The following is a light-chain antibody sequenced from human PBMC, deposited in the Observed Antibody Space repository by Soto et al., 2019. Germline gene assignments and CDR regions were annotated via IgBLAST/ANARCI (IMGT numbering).Light chain of an antibody. J-gene: IGLJ1*01. V-gene: IGLV1-40*01. CDR1: SSNIGAGYD. CDR2: VNS. Sequence: QSVLTRPPSVSGAPGQRVTISCTGSSSNIGAGYDVHWYQQLPGTAPKLLIYVNSNRPSGVPDRFSGSRSGTSASLAITGLQAEDEADYYCQSYDSSLSGYVFGTGTKLTVL. CDR3: QSYDSSLSGYV.